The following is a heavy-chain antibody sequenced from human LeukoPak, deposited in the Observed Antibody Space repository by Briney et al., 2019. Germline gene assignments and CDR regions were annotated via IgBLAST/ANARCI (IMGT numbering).Heavy chain of an antibody. CDR3: ARAVSGRFDY. J-gene: IGHJ4*02. V-gene: IGHV4-59*08. Sequence: SETLSLTCTVSGGSISSYCWSWIRQPPGKGLEWIGYIYYSGSTNYNPSLKSRVTISVDTSKNQFSLKLSSVTAADTAVYYCARAVSGRFDYWGQGTLVTVSS. CDR1: GGSISSYC. CDR2: IYYSGST. D-gene: IGHD6-19*01.